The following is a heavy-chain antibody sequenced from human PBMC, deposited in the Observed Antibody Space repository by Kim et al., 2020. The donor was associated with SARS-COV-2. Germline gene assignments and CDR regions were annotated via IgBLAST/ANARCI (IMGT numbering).Heavy chain of an antibody. Sequence: SETLSLTCTVSGGSISSYYWSWIRQPPGKGLEWIGYIYYSGSTNYNPSLKSRVTISVDTSKNQFSLKLSSVTAADTAVYYCAGFMVRGVMVPFDPWGQGTLVTVSS. CDR2: IYYSGST. V-gene: IGHV4-59*13. J-gene: IGHJ5*02. D-gene: IGHD3-10*01. CDR1: GGSISSYY. CDR3: AGFMVRGVMVPFDP.